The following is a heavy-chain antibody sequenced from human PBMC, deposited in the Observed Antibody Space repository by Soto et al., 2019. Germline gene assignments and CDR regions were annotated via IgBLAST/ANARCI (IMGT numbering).Heavy chain of an antibody. CDR1: GGTFSSYA. CDR2: IIPIFGTA. CDR3: ARGNNPYYNFWSGPYYYYYYGMDV. D-gene: IGHD3-3*01. V-gene: IGHV1-69*13. Sequence: ASVKVSCKASGGTFSSYAISWVRQAPGQGLEWMGGIIPIFGTANYAQKFQGRVTITADESTSTAYMELSSLRSEDTAVYYCARGNNPYYNFWSGPYYYYYYGMDVWGQGTTVTVSS. J-gene: IGHJ6*02.